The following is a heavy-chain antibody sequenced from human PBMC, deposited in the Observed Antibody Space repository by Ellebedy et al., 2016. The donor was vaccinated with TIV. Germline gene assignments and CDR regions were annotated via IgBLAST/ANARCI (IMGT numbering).Heavy chain of an antibody. Sequence: ASVKVSXXASGYTFTSYDINWVRQAPGQGLEWMGWMNPNSGNTAYSQKFQGRVTMTRNTSISTAYMELSSLRSEDTAVYYCAVGTDSSGYPYWGQGTLVTVSS. CDR3: AVGTDSSGYPY. V-gene: IGHV1-8*01. D-gene: IGHD3-22*01. CDR1: GYTFTSYD. CDR2: MNPNSGNT. J-gene: IGHJ4*02.